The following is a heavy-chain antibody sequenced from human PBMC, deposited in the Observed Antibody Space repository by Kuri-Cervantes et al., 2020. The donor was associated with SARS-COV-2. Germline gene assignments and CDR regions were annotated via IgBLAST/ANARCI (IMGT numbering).Heavy chain of an antibody. CDR1: GFTFSDYY. CDR3: ARDRIYGSGSSMDV. D-gene: IGHD3-10*01. CDR2: ISSRGSAI. V-gene: IGHV3-11*04. Sequence: GGSLRLSCAASGFTFSDYYMSWIRQAPGQGLEWVSYISSRGSAIYYADSVRGRFTISRDNAQNSLYLQMNSLRAEDTAVYYCARDRIYGSGSSMDVWGKGTTVTVSS. J-gene: IGHJ6*03.